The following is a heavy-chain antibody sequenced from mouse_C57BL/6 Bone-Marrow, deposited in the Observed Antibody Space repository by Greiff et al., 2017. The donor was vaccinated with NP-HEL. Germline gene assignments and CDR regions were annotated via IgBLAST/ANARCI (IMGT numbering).Heavy chain of an antibody. D-gene: IGHD2-1*01. CDR2: INPYNGGT. J-gene: IGHJ3*01. V-gene: IGHV1-19*01. Sequence: EVQLQQSGPVLVKPGASVKMSCKASGYTFTDYYMNWVKQSHGKSLEWIGVINPYNGGTSYNQKFKGKATLTVDKSSSTAYMELNSLTSEDAAVYYCARGGNTEFAYWGKGTLVTVSA. CDR1: GYTFTDYY. CDR3: ARGGNTEFAY.